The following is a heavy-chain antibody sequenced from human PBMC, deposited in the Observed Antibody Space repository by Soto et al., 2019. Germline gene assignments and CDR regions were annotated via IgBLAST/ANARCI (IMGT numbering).Heavy chain of an antibody. CDR2: IYYSGST. V-gene: IGHV4-39*01. J-gene: IGHJ4*02. CDR3: AVNYDLYYFDY. CDR1: GGSISSSIYY. D-gene: IGHD3-22*01. Sequence: PSETLSLTCTVSGGSISSSIYYWGWIRHPPGKGLEWIGSIYYSGSTYYNPSLKSRVTISVDTSKNQFSLKLSSVTAADTAVYYCAVNYDLYYFDYWGQGTMLTVST.